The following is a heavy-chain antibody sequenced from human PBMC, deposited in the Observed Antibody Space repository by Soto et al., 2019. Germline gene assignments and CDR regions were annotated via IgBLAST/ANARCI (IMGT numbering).Heavy chain of an antibody. CDR2: VYHTGRT. V-gene: IGHV4-61*01. CDR1: GGSFKSGSYS. D-gene: IGHD3-3*01. CDR3: ARDFAYFDS. Sequence: PSETLSLTCDVSGGSFKSGSYSWSWIRQPPGKGLEWIGYVYHTGRTSYNPSLKSRVSISMDTSKNQFSLNLDSVTAADTAVYFCARDFAYFDSWGQGTLVTVSS. J-gene: IGHJ4*02.